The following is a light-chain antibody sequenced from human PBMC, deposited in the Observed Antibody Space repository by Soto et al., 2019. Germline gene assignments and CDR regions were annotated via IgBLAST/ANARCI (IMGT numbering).Light chain of an antibody. CDR1: SSNIGAGYD. CDR2: DNN. CDR3: QSYDNSLSGYV. V-gene: IGLV1-40*01. Sequence: QSVLTQPPSVSGAPGQRVTISCTWSSSNIGAGYDIHWYQQVPGTAPKLLIYDNNNRPSGVPDRFSGSKSGTSASLAITGLQAEDEADYYCQSYDNSLSGYVFGTGTKVTVL. J-gene: IGLJ1*01.